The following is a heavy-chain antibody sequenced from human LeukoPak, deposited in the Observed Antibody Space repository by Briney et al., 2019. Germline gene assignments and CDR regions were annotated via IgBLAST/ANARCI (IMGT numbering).Heavy chain of an antibody. V-gene: IGHV3-11*01. D-gene: IGHD1-26*01. CDR1: GFIFSDYY. J-gene: IGHJ3*02. CDR2: ISNTGSII. CDR3: AREHMGVSAFDI. Sequence: TGGSLRLSCAASGFIFSDYYISWIRQAPGKGLEWISYISNTGSIIYYADSVKGRFTISRDNAKNSLYLQMNSLRAKDTAMYYCAREHMGVSAFDIWGRGTMVTVSS.